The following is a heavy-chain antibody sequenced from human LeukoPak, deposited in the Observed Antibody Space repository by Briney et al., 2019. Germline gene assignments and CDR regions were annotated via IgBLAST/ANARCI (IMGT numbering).Heavy chain of an antibody. CDR2: ISAYNGNT. J-gene: IGHJ4*02. Sequence: ASVKVSCKASGYTFSNYAINWVRQAPGQGLEWMGWISAYNGNTNYAQKLQGRVTMTTDTSTSTAYMELRSLRSDDTAVYYCARASITGTIDYWGQGTLVTVSS. V-gene: IGHV1-18*01. CDR3: ARASITGTIDY. CDR1: GYTFSNYA. D-gene: IGHD1-20*01.